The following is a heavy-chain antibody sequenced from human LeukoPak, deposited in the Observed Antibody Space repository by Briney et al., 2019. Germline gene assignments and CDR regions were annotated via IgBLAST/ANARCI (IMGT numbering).Heavy chain of an antibody. D-gene: IGHD1-26*01. CDR3: AREGPGSGSYSNYFDH. J-gene: IGHJ4*02. CDR2: INPNSGGT. CDR1: GYTFTGYY. Sequence: GASVKVSCKASGYTFTGYYMHWVRQAPGQGLEWMGWINPNSGGTNYAQKFQGRVTMTRDTSISTAYMELSRLRSDDTAVYYCAREGPGSGSYSNYFDHWGQGTLVTVSS. V-gene: IGHV1-2*02.